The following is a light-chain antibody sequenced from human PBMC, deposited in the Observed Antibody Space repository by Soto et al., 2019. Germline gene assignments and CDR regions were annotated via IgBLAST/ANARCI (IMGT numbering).Light chain of an antibody. V-gene: IGKV1D-12*01. CDR3: QQANSFPLT. J-gene: IGKJ4*01. Sequence: DIQVTQSPSSVSASVGDRVTITCRASQDNNNWLAWYQQKPGKAPKLLIYTTSNLQSGVPSRFSGSGSGTDFTLTISSLQPEDFATYYCQQANSFPLTFGRGTKVEIK. CDR2: TTS. CDR1: QDNNNW.